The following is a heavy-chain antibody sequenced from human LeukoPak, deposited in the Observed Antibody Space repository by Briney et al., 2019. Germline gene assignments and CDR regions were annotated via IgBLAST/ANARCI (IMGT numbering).Heavy chain of an antibody. J-gene: IGHJ4*02. CDR1: GGSISSYY. CDR2: IYYSGST. D-gene: IGHD6-19*01. Sequence: SETLSLTCPVSGGSISSYYWSWIRQPPGKGLEWIGYIYYSGSTNYNPSLKSRVTISVDTSKNQFSLKLSSVTAADTAVYYCARVAVAGNFDYWGQGTLVTVSS. V-gene: IGHV4-59*01. CDR3: ARVAVAGNFDY.